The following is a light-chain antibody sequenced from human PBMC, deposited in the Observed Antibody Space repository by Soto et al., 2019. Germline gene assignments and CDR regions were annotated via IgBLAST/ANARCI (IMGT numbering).Light chain of an antibody. J-gene: IGLJ1*01. CDR2: SNN. V-gene: IGLV1-44*01. CDR3: AAWDDSLNGLYV. CDR1: SSNIGSNT. Sequence: QSVLTQPPSASGTPGQRVTISCSGRSSNIGSNTVNWYQHLPGTAPKLLIYSNNQRPSGVPDRFSGSKSGTSASLAISGLQSEDEADYYCAAWDDSLNGLYVFGTGTKLTVL.